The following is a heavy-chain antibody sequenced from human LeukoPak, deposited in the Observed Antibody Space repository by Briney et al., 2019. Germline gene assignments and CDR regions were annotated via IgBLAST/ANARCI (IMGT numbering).Heavy chain of an antibody. J-gene: IGHJ4*02. CDR1: GFTVSSNY. D-gene: IGHD6-13*01. Sequence: GGSLRLSCAAPGFTVSSNYMSWVRQAPGKGLEWVSVIYSGGSTYYADSVKGRFTISRDNSKNTLSLQMNSLRAEDTAVYYCARDRYSSSSDYWGQGTLVTVSS. V-gene: IGHV3-66*01. CDR2: IYSGGST. CDR3: ARDRYSSSSDY.